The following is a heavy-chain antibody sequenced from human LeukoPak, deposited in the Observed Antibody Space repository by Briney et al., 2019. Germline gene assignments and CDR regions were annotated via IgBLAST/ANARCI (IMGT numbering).Heavy chain of an antibody. CDR3: VCGTYYYDSSGYGRELDY. CDR2: ISGDGGST. D-gene: IGHD3-22*01. CDR1: GFTFDDYA. V-gene: IGHV3-43*02. Sequence: GGSLRLSCAASGFTFDDYAMQWIRQAPGKGLEWVSLISGDGGSTYYADSVKGRFTISRDNSKNSLYLQMNSLRTEDTALYYCVCGTYYYDSSGYGRELDYWGQGTLVTVSS. J-gene: IGHJ4*02.